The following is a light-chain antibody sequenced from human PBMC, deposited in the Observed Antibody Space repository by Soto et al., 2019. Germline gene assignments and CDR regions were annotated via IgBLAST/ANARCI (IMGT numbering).Light chain of an antibody. Sequence: QSALTEPACVSRSPGQSITISCTGTRSDVGGYNYVSWYQQHPGKAPKLMIYDVSNRPSGVSNRFSGSKSGNTASLTISGLQAEDEADYSCSSYTSSSTEAFGGGTQLTVL. V-gene: IGLV2-14*01. J-gene: IGLJ2*01. CDR3: SSYTSSSTEA. CDR1: RSDVGGYNY. CDR2: DVS.